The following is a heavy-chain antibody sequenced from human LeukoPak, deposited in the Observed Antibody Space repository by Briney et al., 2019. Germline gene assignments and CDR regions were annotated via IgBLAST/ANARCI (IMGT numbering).Heavy chain of an antibody. V-gene: IGHV1-69*04. CDR2: IIPSLDVA. D-gene: IGHD2-15*01. CDR3: ARDHCSPGTCLGGH. Sequence: ASVKVSCKASGDTFVPYTFSWVRQAPGQGLEWIGRIIPSLDVANYAHKFQGRVTLSVDRDTATTYMEVTSLRSEDTAIYYCARDHCSPGTCLGGHWGQGTLVTVSS. J-gene: IGHJ4*02. CDR1: GDTFVPYT.